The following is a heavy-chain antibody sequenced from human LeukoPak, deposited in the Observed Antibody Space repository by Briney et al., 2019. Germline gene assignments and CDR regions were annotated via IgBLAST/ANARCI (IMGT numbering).Heavy chain of an antibody. D-gene: IGHD5-12*01. CDR2: IKEDGNED. V-gene: IGHV3-7*02. CDR3: TRGDRGYAESLY. CDR1: GFSFREHW. Sequence: GSLRLSCTVSGFSFREHWMSWVRQAPGKGLEWVGNIKEDGNEDYYVDSVEGRFVIFRDNAKNSLYLQMHSLRAEDTAVYYCTRGDRGYAESLYWGRGTLVTVSS. J-gene: IGHJ4*02.